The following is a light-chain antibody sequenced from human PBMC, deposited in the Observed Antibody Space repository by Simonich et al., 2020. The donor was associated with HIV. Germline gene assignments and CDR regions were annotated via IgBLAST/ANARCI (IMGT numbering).Light chain of an antibody. V-gene: IGKV3-15*01. Sequence: EIVMTQSPATLSVSPGERVTLSCRASQRVSSNLAWYQQKPGQAPRLLIYGASTRATGTPARFSGSGSGTEFTLTISSVQSEDFVVYYCQQYNNWPLFFGQGTKLEIK. CDR2: GAS. CDR3: QQYNNWPLF. CDR1: QRVSSN. J-gene: IGKJ2*01.